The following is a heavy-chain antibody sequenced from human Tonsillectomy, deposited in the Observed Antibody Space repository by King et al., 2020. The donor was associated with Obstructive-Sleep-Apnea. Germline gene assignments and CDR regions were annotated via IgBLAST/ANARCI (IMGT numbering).Heavy chain of an antibody. CDR1: GFTFSSYS. D-gene: IGHD3-10*01. CDR2: ISSSSSYI. CDR3: ARDKTMVRGAVDY. V-gene: IGHV3-21*01. Sequence: VQLVESGGGLVKPGGSLRLSCAASGFTFSSYSMNWVRQAPGKGLEWVSSISSSSSYIYYADSVKGRFTISRDNAKNSLYLQMNSLRAEDTAVYYCARDKTMVRGAVDYWGQGTLVTVSS. J-gene: IGHJ4*02.